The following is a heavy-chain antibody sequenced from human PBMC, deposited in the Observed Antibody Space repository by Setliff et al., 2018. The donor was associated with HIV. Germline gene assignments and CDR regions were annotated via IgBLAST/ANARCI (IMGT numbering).Heavy chain of an antibody. Sequence: SVKVSCKASGGTFSSYAISWVRQAPGQGLEWMGGIIPIFGTANYAQKFQGRVTITTDESTSTAYMELSSLRSEDTAVYYCARDQTTVAGTVYFQHWGQGTLVTVSS. V-gene: IGHV1-69*05. J-gene: IGHJ1*01. CDR2: IIPIFGTA. CDR1: GGTFSSYA. D-gene: IGHD6-19*01. CDR3: ARDQTTVAGTVYFQH.